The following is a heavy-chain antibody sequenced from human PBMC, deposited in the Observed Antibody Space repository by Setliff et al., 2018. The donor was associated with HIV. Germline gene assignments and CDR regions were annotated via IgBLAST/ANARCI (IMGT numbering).Heavy chain of an antibody. D-gene: IGHD1-26*01. CDR3: ARLEHYYYMDV. CDR2: IYYSGST. CDR1: GGSISSSRYY. V-gene: IGHV4-39*01. Sequence: KASETLSLTCTVSGGSISSSRYYWGWIRQPPGKGLDWIGYIYYSGSTYYNPSLKSRVTISLDTTTNQFALKLSSVTAADTAVYYCARLEHYYYMDVWGKGTTVTVSS. J-gene: IGHJ6*03.